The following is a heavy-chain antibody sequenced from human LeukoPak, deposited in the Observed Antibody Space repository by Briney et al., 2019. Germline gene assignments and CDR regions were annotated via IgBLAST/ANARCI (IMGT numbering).Heavy chain of an antibody. J-gene: IGHJ4*02. Sequence: GGSLNLPCPPSELTFSSNAMTWARQPPGKGLEWVSAISGSGGSTYYADSVKGRFTISRDNAKNSLYLQMNSLRAEDTAVYYCARDRGSYYPFDYWGQGTLVTVSS. V-gene: IGHV3-23*01. D-gene: IGHD3-10*01. CDR2: ISGSGGST. CDR1: ELTFSSNA. CDR3: ARDRGSYYPFDY.